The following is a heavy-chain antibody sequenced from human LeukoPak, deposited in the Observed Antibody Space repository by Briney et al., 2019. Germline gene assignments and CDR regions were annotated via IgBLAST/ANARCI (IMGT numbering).Heavy chain of an antibody. CDR2: IYHSGST. Sequence: SETLSLTCTVSGYSISSGYYWGWIRQPPGKGLEWIGSIYHSGSTYYNPSLKSRVTISVDRSKNQFSLKLSSVTAADTAVYYCARDLRSSGAFDIWGQGTMVTVSS. V-gene: IGHV4-38-2*02. J-gene: IGHJ3*02. CDR1: GYSISSGYY. D-gene: IGHD6-6*01. CDR3: ARDLRSSGAFDI.